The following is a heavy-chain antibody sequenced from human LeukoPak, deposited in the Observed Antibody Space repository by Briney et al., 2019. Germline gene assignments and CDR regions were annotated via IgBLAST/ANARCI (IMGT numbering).Heavy chain of an antibody. D-gene: IGHD2-15*01. J-gene: IGHJ5*02. CDR2: IYYSGST. V-gene: IGHV4-59*02. CDR3: ARVDCSGGSCYSDYWFDP. CDR1: GGSVSSYY. Sequence: SETLSLTCTVSGGSVSSYYWSWIWQPPGKGLEWIGYIYYSGSTNYNPSLKSRVTISVDTSKNQFSLKLSSVTAADTAVYYCARVDCSGGSCYSDYWFDPWGQGTLVTVSS.